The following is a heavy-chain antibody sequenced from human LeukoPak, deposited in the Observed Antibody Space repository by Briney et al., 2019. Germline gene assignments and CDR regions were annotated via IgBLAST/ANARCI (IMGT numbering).Heavy chain of an antibody. J-gene: IGHJ5*02. Sequence: SVKVSCKASGGTFSSYANSWVRQAPGQGLEWMGGIIPIFGTANYAQKFQGRVTITADESTSTAYMELSSLRSEDTAVYYCARVGGYCSSTSCYDNWFDPWGQGTLVTVPS. CDR1: GGTFSSYA. CDR3: ARVGGYCSSTSCYDNWFDP. D-gene: IGHD2-2*01. V-gene: IGHV1-69*13. CDR2: IIPIFGTA.